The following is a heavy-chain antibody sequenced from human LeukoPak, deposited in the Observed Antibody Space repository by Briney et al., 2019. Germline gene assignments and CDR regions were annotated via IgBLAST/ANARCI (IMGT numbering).Heavy chain of an antibody. CDR3: ARETVSGSQEYYYGMDV. CDR1: GFTFSSYW. Sequence: GGSLRLSCAASGFTFSSYWMSWVRQAPGKGLEWVANIKQDGSEKYYVDSVKGRFTISRDNAKNSLYLQMNSLRAEDTAVYYCARETVSGSQEYYYGMDVWGQGTTVTVSS. D-gene: IGHD1-26*01. CDR2: IKQDGSEK. J-gene: IGHJ6*02. V-gene: IGHV3-7*01.